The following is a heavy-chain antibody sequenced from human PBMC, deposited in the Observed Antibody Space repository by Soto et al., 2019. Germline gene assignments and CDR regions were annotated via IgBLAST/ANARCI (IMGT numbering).Heavy chain of an antibody. Sequence: GGSLRLSCSPSGFTFGDYAMNWFRQAPGKGLEWVGFIKSKAFGGTPEYDESVKSRFTISRDDSMSIAYLQMNSLKTDVTAVYYCTRDHYGRGFSSGAFDSWGQGT. CDR2: IKSKAFGGTP. J-gene: IGHJ4*02. D-gene: IGHD5-18*01. V-gene: IGHV3-49*03. CDR3: TRDHYGRGFSSGAFDS. CDR1: GFTFGDYA.